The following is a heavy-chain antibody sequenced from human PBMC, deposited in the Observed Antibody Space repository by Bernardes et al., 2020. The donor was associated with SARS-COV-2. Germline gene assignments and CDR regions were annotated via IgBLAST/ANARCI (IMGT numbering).Heavy chain of an antibody. V-gene: IGHV3-23*01. CDR2: ISGSGGST. CDR3: AKDVTGGWLGSHPNYFDY. D-gene: IGHD3-9*01. Sequence: GGSLRLSCAASGFTFRSSAMSWVRQAPGKGLEWVSAISGSGGSTYYADSVKGRFTISRDNSKNTLYLQMNSLRAEDTAVYYCAKDVTGGWLGSHPNYFDYWGQGTLGTVSS. CDR1: GFTFRSSA. J-gene: IGHJ4*02.